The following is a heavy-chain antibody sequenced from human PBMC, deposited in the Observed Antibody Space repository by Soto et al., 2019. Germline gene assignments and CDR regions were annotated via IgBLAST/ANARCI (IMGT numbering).Heavy chain of an antibody. D-gene: IGHD1-26*01. Sequence: SETLSLTCTVSGGSISSYYWSWIRQPPGKGLEWIGYIYYSGSTNYNPSLKSRVTISVDTSKNQFSLKLSSVTAADTAVYYCARVGGLHGFAPWGQGTLVSASS. J-gene: IGHJ5*02. CDR1: GGSISSYY. V-gene: IGHV4-59*08. CDR3: ARVGGLHGFAP. CDR2: IYYSGST.